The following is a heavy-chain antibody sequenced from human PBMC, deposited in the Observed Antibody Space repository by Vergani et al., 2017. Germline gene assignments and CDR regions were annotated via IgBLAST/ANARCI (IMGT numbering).Heavy chain of an antibody. CDR3: ARDYRLTGRGGDYGMDV. Sequence: QVQLVQSGAEVKKPGASVKVSCKASGYTFTGYYMHWVRQAPGQGLEWMGWINPNSGGTNYAQKFQGWVTMTRDTSIGTAYMELSRLRSDDTAVYYCARDYRLTGRGGDYGMDVWGQGTTVTVSS. J-gene: IGHJ6*02. D-gene: IGHD1-20*01. V-gene: IGHV1-2*04. CDR1: GYTFTGYY. CDR2: INPNSGGT.